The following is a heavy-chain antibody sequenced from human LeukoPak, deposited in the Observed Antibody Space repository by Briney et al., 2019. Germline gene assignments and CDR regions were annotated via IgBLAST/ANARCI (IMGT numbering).Heavy chain of an antibody. CDR3: ARDLWADYSNYEVDY. CDR2: ISTYNGNT. Sequence: ASVKVSCKASGYTFTSYGISWVRQAPGQGLEWMGWISTYNGNTNYAQKLQGRVTMTTDTSTSTAYMELRSLRSDDTAVYYCARDLWADYSNYEVDYWGQGTLVTVSS. CDR1: GYTFTSYG. J-gene: IGHJ4*02. D-gene: IGHD4-4*01. V-gene: IGHV1-18*01.